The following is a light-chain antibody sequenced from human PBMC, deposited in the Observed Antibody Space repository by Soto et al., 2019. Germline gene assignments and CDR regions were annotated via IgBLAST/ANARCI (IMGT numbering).Light chain of an antibody. V-gene: IGLV2-8*01. CDR1: SSDVGGYNY. Sequence: LTQPPSASGSPGQSVTISCTGTSSDVGGYNYVSWYQQHPGKAPKLMIYEVSKRPSGVPDRFSGSKSGNTASLTVSGLQAEDEADYYCSSYAGSNNLVFGGGTQLTVL. CDR2: EVS. CDR3: SSYAGSNNLV. J-gene: IGLJ2*01.